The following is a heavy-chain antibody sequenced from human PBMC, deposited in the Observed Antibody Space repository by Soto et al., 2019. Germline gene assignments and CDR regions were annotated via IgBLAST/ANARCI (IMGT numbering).Heavy chain of an antibody. CDR3: AKRYDSSGYYQDFDY. J-gene: IGHJ4*02. D-gene: IGHD3-22*01. CDR2: ISGSGGNT. Sequence: GGSLRLSCAASGFTFSSYVMSWVRQAPGKGLEWVSAISGSGGNTYYADSVKGRFTISRDNSKNTLYLQTNSLRAEDTAVYYCAKRYDSSGYYQDFDYWGQGTLVTVSS. CDR1: GFTFSSYV. V-gene: IGHV3-23*01.